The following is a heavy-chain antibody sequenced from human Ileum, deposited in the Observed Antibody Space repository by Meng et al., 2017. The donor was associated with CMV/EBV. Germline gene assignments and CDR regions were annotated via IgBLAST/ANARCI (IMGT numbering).Heavy chain of an antibody. J-gene: IGHJ6*02. D-gene: IGHD3-3*01. CDR2: VYHSGSP. CDR3: ARRTPYYDFWSGSGRAGLMDV. Sequence: SYWGWIRQPPGKGLEWIASVYHSGSPYYNPSVQSRVSISVDTSKNQFSLKMNSVTAADTAVYYCARRTPYYDFWSGSGRAGLMDVWGQGTTVTVSS. CDR1: SY. V-gene: IGHV4-39*01.